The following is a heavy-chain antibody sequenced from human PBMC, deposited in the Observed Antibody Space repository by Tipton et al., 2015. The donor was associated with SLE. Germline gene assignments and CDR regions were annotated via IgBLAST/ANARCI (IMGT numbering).Heavy chain of an antibody. V-gene: IGHV4-39*07. CDR3: ERAGGDTSGYLDY. Sequence: LRLSCTVSGGSIRSSTYYWGWIRQPPGKGLEWIGSLDYSGSTYYNPSLKSRINISVDTSKNQFSLKLSSVTAADTAWYYCERAGGDTSGYLDYWGLGPLFTFSS. J-gene: IGHJ4*02. CDR2: LDYSGST. D-gene: IGHD3-22*01. CDR1: GGSIRSSTYY.